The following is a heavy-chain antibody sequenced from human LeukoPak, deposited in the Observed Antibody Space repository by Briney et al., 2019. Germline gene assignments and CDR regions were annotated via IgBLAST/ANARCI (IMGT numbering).Heavy chain of an antibody. V-gene: IGHV3-7*01. Sequence: GGSLRLSCAASGFTFSNYWMSWVRQAPGKGLEWVANINQDGSEIYYVDSVKGRFTISRDNTKNSLYLQMNSLRAEDTAVYYCARRYCSGGSCYAPIDFWGQGTLVSVSS. CDR2: INQDGSEI. J-gene: IGHJ4*02. CDR1: GFTFSNYW. CDR3: ARRYCSGGSCYAPIDF. D-gene: IGHD2-15*01.